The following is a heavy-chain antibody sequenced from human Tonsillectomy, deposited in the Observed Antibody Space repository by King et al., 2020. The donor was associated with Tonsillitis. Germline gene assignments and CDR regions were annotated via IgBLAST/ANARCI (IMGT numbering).Heavy chain of an antibody. Sequence: QLVQSGAEVKKPGASVKVSCKASGYTFTVYYMHWVRQAPAQGLEWMGWINPNSGGTKYAQKFLGRVTMTWDTSISTAYMEVSSLRSDDTAVYYCARRYSSGWRAEFFQHWGQGTLVTVSS. CDR1: GYTFTVYY. D-gene: IGHD6-19*01. V-gene: IGHV1-2*02. CDR3: ARRYSSGWRAEFFQH. J-gene: IGHJ1*01. CDR2: INPNSGGT.